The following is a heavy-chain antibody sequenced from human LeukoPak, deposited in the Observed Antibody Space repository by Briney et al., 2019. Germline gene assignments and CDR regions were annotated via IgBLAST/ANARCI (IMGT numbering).Heavy chain of an antibody. D-gene: IGHD3-10*01. CDR2: IYPGDSDI. V-gene: IGHV5-51*01. CDR1: GYSFTTYW. J-gene: IGHJ4*02. Sequence: PGESLKISCQGSGYSFTTYWIGWVRQMPGKGLECMGIIYPGDSDIRYSPSFQGQVTISADKSINTAYLQWSSLKASDTAMYYCARLGTYWSNYYFEYWGQGTLVTVSS. CDR3: ARLGTYWSNYYFEY.